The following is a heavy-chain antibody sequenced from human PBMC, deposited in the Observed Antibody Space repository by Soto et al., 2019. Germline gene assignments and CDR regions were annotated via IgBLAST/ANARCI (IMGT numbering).Heavy chain of an antibody. J-gene: IGHJ6*02. CDR1: GFTFDDYA. D-gene: IGHD3-10*01. Sequence: PGGSLRLSCAASGFTFDDYAMHWVRQAPGKGLEWASGISWNSGSIGYADSVKGRFTISRDNAKNSLYLQMNSLRAEDTALYYCAKDMSYGSGSYYNVNYYYGMDVWGQGTTVTVSS. CDR3: AKDMSYGSGSYYNVNYYYGMDV. V-gene: IGHV3-9*01. CDR2: ISWNSGSI.